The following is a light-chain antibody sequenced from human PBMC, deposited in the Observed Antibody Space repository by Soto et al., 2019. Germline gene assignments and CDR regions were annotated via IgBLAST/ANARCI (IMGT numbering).Light chain of an antibody. CDR3: AAWDDSLSGLYV. CDR2: RNN. J-gene: IGLJ1*01. CDR1: SSNIGAGYD. Sequence: QSVLTQPPSVSGAPGQRVTISCTGSSSNIGAGYDVHWYQQFPGTAPKLVIYRNNQRPSGVPDRFSGSKSGTSASLAIRGLRSEDEADYYCAAWDDSLSGLYVFGTGTKLTVL. V-gene: IGLV1-47*01.